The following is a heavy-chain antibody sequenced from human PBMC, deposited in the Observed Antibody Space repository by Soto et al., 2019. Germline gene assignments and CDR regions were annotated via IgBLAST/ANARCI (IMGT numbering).Heavy chain of an antibody. D-gene: IGHD5-12*01. V-gene: IGHV1-3*01. CDR1: GDTFTSYA. J-gene: IGHJ6*02. Sequence: ASVKVSCKASGDTFTSYAIYWVRQAPGQRLEWMGWINAGNGNTKYSQKFQGRVTITRDTSASTAYMELRSLRSDDTAVYYCAREGVAPYYYYGMDGWGQGTQVTVSS. CDR3: AREGVAPYYYYGMDG. CDR2: INAGNGNT.